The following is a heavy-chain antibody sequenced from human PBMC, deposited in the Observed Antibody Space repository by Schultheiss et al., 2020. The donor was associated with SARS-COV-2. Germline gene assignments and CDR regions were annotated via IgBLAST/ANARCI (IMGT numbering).Heavy chain of an antibody. CDR2: ISYDGSNK. J-gene: IGHJ3*02. CDR1: GFTFSSYA. D-gene: IGHD2-2*01. CDR3: AKGYCSSTSCYSEAFDI. Sequence: GGSLRLSCAASGFTFSSYAMHWVRQAPGKGLEWVAVISYDGSNKYYADSVKGRFTISRDNSKNTLYLQMNSLRAEDTALYYCAKGYCSSTSCYSEAFDIWGQGTMVTVAS. V-gene: IGHV3-30-3*01.